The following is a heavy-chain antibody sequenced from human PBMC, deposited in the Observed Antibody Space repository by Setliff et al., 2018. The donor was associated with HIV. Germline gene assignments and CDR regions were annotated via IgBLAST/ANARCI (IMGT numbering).Heavy chain of an antibody. CDR3: ARGRVFCDGDSCYHFDY. D-gene: IGHD2-21*02. CDR1: GGSISSGSHY. CDR2: IYTSGNT. V-gene: IGHV4-61*02. J-gene: IGHJ4*02. Sequence: SETLSLTCTVSGGSISSGSHYWSWIRQPAGKGLEWIGLIYTSGNTNHNPSLKSRVTMSVDTSKNQFSLKLSSLTAADTAVYYCARGRVFCDGDSCYHFDYWGQGVLVTVSS.